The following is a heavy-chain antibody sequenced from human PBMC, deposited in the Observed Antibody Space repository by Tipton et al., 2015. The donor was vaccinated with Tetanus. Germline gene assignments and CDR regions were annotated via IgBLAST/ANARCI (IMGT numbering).Heavy chain of an antibody. V-gene: IGHV4-59*01. CDR2: IFHSGST. D-gene: IGHD2-2*01. J-gene: IGHJ3*01. Sequence: TLSLTCTVSGGSMSNNYWSWIRQHPGKGLEWIAYIFHSGSTNYSPSLKSRVAKSMDTSKNQISLKLSSVTAADTAVYYCARRSYCSSSRCFDAFDLWGQGTMVTVSS. CDR3: ARRSYCSSSRCFDAFDL. CDR1: GGSMSNNY.